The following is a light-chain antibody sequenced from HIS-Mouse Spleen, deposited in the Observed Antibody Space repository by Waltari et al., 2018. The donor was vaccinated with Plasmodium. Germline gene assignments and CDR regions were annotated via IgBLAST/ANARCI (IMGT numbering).Light chain of an antibody. V-gene: IGLV2-23*01. CDR1: SSHVGSYNL. CDR2: EGS. Sequence: QSALTQPASVSGSPGQSIPISCPGTSSHVGSYNLVSWYQQPPGQAPKLMIYEGSKRPSGVSNRFSGSKSGNTASLTISGLQAEDEADYYCCSYAGSSTNWVFGGGTKLTVL. CDR3: CSYAGSSTNWV. J-gene: IGLJ3*02.